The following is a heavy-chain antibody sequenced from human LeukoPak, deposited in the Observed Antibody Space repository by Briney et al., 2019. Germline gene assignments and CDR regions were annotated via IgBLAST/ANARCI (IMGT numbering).Heavy chain of an antibody. D-gene: IGHD3-22*01. Sequence: RRSLRLSCAAAAFIFSTYGMHWVRQAPGKGMEWEAFIRSEGSDTSYAGSVMGRLTISRDNSKNPMYLQMTTLRTEGPAVYYCGKHDSSSDYWGQGTLVTVSS. CDR1: AFIFSTYG. J-gene: IGHJ4*02. V-gene: IGHV3-30*02. CDR2: IRSEGSDT. CDR3: GKHDSSSDY.